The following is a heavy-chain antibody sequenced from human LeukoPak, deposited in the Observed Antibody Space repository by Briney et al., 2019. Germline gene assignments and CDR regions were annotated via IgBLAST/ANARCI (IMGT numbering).Heavy chain of an antibody. V-gene: IGHV4-59*01. CDR2: IYYSGST. CDR1: GGSISSYY. CDR3: ARGVDSDFWSGTLFDP. Sequence: SETLSLTCTVSGGSISSYYWSWIRQPPGKGLEWIGYIYYSGSTNYNPSLKSRVTISVDTSKNQFSLNLNSVTAADTAVYYCARGVDSDFWSGTLFDPWGQGTLVSVSS. J-gene: IGHJ5*02. D-gene: IGHD3-3*01.